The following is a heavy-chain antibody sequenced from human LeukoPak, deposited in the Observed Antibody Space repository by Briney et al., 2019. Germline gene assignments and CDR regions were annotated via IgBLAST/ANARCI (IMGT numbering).Heavy chain of an antibody. D-gene: IGHD6-6*01. CDR3: ARGQIVGRLDY. CDR1: GFTFSSHA. V-gene: IGHV3-30-3*01. Sequence: QPGRSLRLSCTASGFTFSSHAMHWVRQAPGKGLDWVAVISYDGSNKYYADSVKGRFTISRDNSKNTLYLQMNSLRAEDTAVYYCARGQIVGRLDYWGQGTLVTVSS. CDR2: ISYDGSNK. J-gene: IGHJ4*02.